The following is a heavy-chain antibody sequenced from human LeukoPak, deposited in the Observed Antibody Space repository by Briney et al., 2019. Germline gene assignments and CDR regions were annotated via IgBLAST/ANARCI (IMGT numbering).Heavy chain of an antibody. CDR2: IKEDGGEK. Sequence: GGSLRLSCVASGFSFNKYWMSWVRQAPGKGLEWVANIKEDGGEKYYVDSVKGRFTVSRDNAKNSLYLQMNSLRAEDTAVYYCARSGSTVVRDYFDSWGQGTLVTVSS. D-gene: IGHD4-23*01. V-gene: IGHV3-7*01. CDR1: GFSFNKYW. J-gene: IGHJ4*02. CDR3: ARSGSTVVRDYFDS.